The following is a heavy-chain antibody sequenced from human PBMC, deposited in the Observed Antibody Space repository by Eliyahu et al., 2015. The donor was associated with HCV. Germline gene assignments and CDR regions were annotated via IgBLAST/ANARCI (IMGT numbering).Heavy chain of an antibody. J-gene: IGHJ5*02. D-gene: IGHD2-15*01. Sequence: QVQLQQWGAGLLKPSETLSLTCAVYGGSFGGYYWSWIRQPPGKGLEWVGEINHSGSTNYNPSLKSRVTISVDTSKNQFSLKLSSVTAADTAVYYCARGGIVVVVAARRWFDPWGQGTLVTVSS. CDR1: GGSFGGYY. V-gene: IGHV4-34*01. CDR3: ARGGIVVVVAARRWFDP. CDR2: INHSGST.